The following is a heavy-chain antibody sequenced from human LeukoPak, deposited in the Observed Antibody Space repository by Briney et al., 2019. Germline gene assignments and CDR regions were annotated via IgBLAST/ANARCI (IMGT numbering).Heavy chain of an antibody. V-gene: IGHV5-51*01. CDR1: GYDFSTYW. J-gene: IGHJ1*01. CDR3: ARADLYYSDSGGYPIAEAFQH. D-gene: IGHD3-22*01. CDR2: IYPADSDT. Sequence: GESLKISCKGSGYDFSTYWIAWVRQMPGKGLEWMGIIYPADSDTRYSPSFQGQVTISTDKSITTAYLQWSSLKASDTAMYYCARADLYYSDSGGYPIAEAFQHWGQGTLVTVSS.